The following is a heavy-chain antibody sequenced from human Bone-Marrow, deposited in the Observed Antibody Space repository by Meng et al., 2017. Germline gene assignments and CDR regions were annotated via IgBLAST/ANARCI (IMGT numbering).Heavy chain of an antibody. J-gene: IGHJ4*02. CDR1: GGSISSSSYY. V-gene: IGHV4-39*07. CDR3: ARDGPVLRYFDWLGQYVY. Sequence: SETLSLTCTVSGGSISSSSYYWGWIRQPPGKGLEWIGEINHSGSTNYNPSLKSRVTISVDTSKNQFSLKLSSVTAADTAVYYCARDGPVLRYFDWLGQYVYWGQGTLVTVSS. CDR2: INHSGST. D-gene: IGHD3-9*01.